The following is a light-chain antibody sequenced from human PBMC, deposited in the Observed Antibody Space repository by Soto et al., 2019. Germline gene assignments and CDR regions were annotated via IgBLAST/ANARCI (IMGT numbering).Light chain of an antibody. J-gene: IGLJ2*01. Sequence: QSVLTQPASVSGSPGQSITISCTGTSSDVGSYNLVSWYQQHPGKAPKLMIYEGSKRPSGVSNRFSGSKSGNTASLTISGLQAEDEADYYCCSYAGTVFVGGTKLTVL. CDR2: EGS. CDR1: SSDVGSYNL. V-gene: IGLV2-23*01. CDR3: CSYAGTV.